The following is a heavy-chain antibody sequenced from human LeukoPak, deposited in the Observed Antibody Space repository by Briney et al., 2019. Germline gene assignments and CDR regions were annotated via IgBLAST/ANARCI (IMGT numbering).Heavy chain of an antibody. CDR3: ASRDGWSGSYHGFDP. J-gene: IGHJ5*02. D-gene: IGHD1-26*01. CDR1: GGSFSGYY. Sequence: PSETLSLTCAVYGGSFSGYYWSWIRQPPGKGLEWIGEINHSGSTNYNPALKSRVTISVDTSKNQFSLKLSSVTAADTAVYYCASRDGWSGSYHGFDPWGQGTLVTVSS. V-gene: IGHV4-34*01. CDR2: INHSGST.